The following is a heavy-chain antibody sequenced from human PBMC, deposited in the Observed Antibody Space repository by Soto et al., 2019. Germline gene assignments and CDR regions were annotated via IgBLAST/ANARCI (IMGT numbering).Heavy chain of an antibody. CDR2: IFHTGTT. Sequence: SETLSLTCTVSGGSISNGYHWAWIRQPPGMRLEWVASIFHTGTTYYNPSLTSRVTISVDTSKNQFSLKLTSVTAADTAVYYCARDVAGTGYFDYWGQGTLVTVSS. CDR3: ARDVAGTGYFDY. D-gene: IGHD6-19*01. J-gene: IGHJ4*02. CDR1: GGSISNGYH. V-gene: IGHV4-38-2*02.